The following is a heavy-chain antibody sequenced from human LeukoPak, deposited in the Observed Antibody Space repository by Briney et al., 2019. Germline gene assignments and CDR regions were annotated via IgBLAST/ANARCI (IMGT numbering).Heavy chain of an antibody. CDR1: GVIFSSYA. CDR2: ISGSGGSR. V-gene: IGHV3-23*01. CDR3: VKEESEMSTTHGWLDP. J-gene: IGHJ5*02. D-gene: IGHD1-1*01. Sequence: GGSLRLSCAASGVIFSSYAMSWVRQAPGRGPEWVSVISGSGGSRYYADSVKGRFTISRDNSKNTLYLQMNSLRAEDTAVYYCVKEESEMSTTHGWLDPWGQGTLVIVSS.